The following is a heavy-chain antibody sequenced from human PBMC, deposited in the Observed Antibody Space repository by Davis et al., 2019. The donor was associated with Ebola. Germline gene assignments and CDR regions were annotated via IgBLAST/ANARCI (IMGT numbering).Heavy chain of an antibody. J-gene: IGHJ4*02. V-gene: IGHV5-51*01. Sequence: KVSCKDSGYSFTSYWIGWVRQMPGKGLECMGTIYPGDSDTRYSPSFQGQVTISADKSISTAYLQWSSLKASDTAMYYCARRLHYDYIWGSYRYTGYFDYWGQGTLVTVSS. D-gene: IGHD3-16*02. CDR3: ARRLHYDYIWGSYRYTGYFDY. CDR2: IYPGDSDT. CDR1: GYSFTSYW.